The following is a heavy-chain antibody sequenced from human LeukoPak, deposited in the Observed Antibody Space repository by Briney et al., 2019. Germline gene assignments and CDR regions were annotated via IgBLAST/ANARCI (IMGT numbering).Heavy chain of an antibody. CDR2: IYYSGST. CDR1: GGSISSSFYF. V-gene: IGHV4-39*01. D-gene: IGHD5-12*01. Sequence: SETLSLTCTVSGGSISSSFYFWAWIRQPPGKGLEWFGSIYYSGSTYYNPSLKSRVTMSVDTSNNQFYLKLSSVTAADTAVYYCASQWLRLGSDYWGQGTLVTVSS. J-gene: IGHJ4*02. CDR3: ASQWLRLGSDY.